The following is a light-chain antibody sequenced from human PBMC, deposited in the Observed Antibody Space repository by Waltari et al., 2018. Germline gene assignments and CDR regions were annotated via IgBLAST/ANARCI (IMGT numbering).Light chain of an antibody. J-gene: IGLJ1*01. CDR3: LLFYGGAYV. V-gene: IGLV7-43*01. CDR1: TGAVTSGSF. Sequence: QTVVTQEPSLTVSPGGTVTLTCASSTGAVTSGSFPTWFQQRPGQPPGSLIYRANNIHSWPPARFSGSLIGGKAALTLSGVQPEDEAEYYCLLFYGGAYVFGTGTKLTVL. CDR2: RAN.